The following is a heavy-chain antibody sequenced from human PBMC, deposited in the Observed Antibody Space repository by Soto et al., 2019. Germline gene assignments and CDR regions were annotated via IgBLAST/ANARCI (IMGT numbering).Heavy chain of an antibody. D-gene: IGHD6-13*01. V-gene: IGHV6-1*01. J-gene: IGHJ6*02. CDR3: ARDAATTRGSSSWYTGYYGMDV. Sequence: SQTLSLTCAISGDSVSSNSAAWNWIRQSPSRGLEWLGRTYYRSKWYNDYAVSVKSRITINPDTSKNQFSLQLNSVTPEDTVVYYCARDAATTRGSSSWYTGYYGMDVWGQGTTVTVSS. CDR1: GDSVSSNSAA. CDR2: TYYRSKWYN.